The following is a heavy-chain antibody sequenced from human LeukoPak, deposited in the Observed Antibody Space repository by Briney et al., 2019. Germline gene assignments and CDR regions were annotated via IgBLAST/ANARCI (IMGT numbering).Heavy chain of an antibody. CDR2: IIPIFGTA. D-gene: IGHD6-6*01. CDR1: GGTFSSYT. V-gene: IGHV1-69*05. J-gene: IGHJ6*03. CDR3: ARAPSKYSTSSIFYYYMDV. Sequence: SVKVSCKAAGGTFSSYTFSWVRQAPGQGREWMGGIIPIFGTASYAQKFQGSDTITTDESASTAYMELSSLRSEDTAVYYCARAPSKYSTSSIFYYYMDVWGKGTTVTVSS.